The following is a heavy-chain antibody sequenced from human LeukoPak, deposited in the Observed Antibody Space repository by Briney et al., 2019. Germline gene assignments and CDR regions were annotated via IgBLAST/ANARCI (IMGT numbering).Heavy chain of an antibody. J-gene: IGHJ4*02. CDR2: IKQDGAEK. Sequence: PGGSLRLSCAASGFTFSTFSMTWVRQAPGKGLEWVASIKQDGAEKYYVDSVKGRFTISRDNAKNSLSLQMDSLRAEDTAVYYCARDYCSSTSCLFDYWGQGTLVTASS. CDR3: ARDYCSSTSCLFDY. CDR1: GFTFSTFS. V-gene: IGHV3-7*01. D-gene: IGHD2-2*01.